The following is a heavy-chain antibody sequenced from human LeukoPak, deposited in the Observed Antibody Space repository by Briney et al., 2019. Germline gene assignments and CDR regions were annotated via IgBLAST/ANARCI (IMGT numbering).Heavy chain of an antibody. Sequence: GGSLRLSCPTSGFASSSSYMSWVRRAPGKGLEWVSIIYSSGSTYYSASVKGRFTISRDISKNTLYLEINNLRIEDTAVYYCARHGTYCKIGSCYWVNTPMVDSWGWGVLVTVSS. CDR3: ARHGTYCKIGSCYWVNTPMVDS. D-gene: IGHD2-15*01. V-gene: IGHV3-66*04. CDR1: GFASSSSY. J-gene: IGHJ4*02. CDR2: IYSSGST.